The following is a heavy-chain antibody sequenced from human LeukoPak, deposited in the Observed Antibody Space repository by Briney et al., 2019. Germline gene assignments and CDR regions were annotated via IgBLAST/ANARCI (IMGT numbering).Heavy chain of an antibody. Sequence: KPSETLSLTCTVSGGSISSYYWSWIRQPPGKGLEWIGYIYYSGSTNYNPSLKSRVTISVDTSKNQFSLKLSSVTAADTAVYYCARDLNSPGAFDIWGQGTMVTVSS. V-gene: IGHV4-59*01. CDR1: GGSISSYY. CDR3: ARDLNSPGAFDI. J-gene: IGHJ3*02. D-gene: IGHD2/OR15-2a*01. CDR2: IYYSGST.